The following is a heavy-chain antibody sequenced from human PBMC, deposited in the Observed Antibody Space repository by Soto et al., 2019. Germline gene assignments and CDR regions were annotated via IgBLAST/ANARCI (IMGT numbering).Heavy chain of an antibody. J-gene: IGHJ6*02. CDR3: ARGVLSRSWYYYYYGMDV. CDR2: IYSGGST. D-gene: IGHD6-13*01. V-gene: IGHV3-66*01. Sequence: EVQLVESGGGLVQPGGSLRLSCAASGFTVSSNYMSWVRQAPGKGLEWVSIIYSGGSTYYADSVKGRFTISRDNSKNTLYLQMNSLRAEDTAVYYCARGVLSRSWYYYYYGMDVWGQGTTVTVSS. CDR1: GFTVSSNY.